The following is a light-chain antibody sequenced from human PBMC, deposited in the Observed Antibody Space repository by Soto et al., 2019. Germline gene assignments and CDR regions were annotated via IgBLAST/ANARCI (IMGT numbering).Light chain of an antibody. Sequence: QSVLTQPASVSGSPGQSITISCTGSSSDVGGYNYVSWYQQHPGKAPKLMISEVSNRPSGVSIRFSGSKSGNTASLTISGLQAEDEADYYCSSYTSTSTLIFGGGTKVTVL. CDR2: EVS. CDR1: SSDVGGYNY. CDR3: SSYTSTSTLI. J-gene: IGLJ2*01. V-gene: IGLV2-14*01.